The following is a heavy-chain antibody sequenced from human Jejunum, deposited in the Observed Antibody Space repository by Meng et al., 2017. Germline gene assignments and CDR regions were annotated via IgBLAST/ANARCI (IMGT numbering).Heavy chain of an antibody. Sequence: GGSLRLSCAASGFSSSSDWMSWVRQAPGKGLEWVANIKRDGSEKNYVDSVKGRFTISRDNAKNSLYLQMNSLRAEDTAVYYCARSASYYYFDYWGQGTLVTVSS. V-gene: IGHV3-7*01. CDR1: GFSSSSDW. CDR3: ARSASYYYFDY. D-gene: IGHD1-26*01. J-gene: IGHJ4*02. CDR2: IKRDGSEK.